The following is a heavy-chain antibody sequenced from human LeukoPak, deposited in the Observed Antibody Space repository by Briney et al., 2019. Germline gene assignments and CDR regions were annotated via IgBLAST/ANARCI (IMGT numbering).Heavy chain of an antibody. J-gene: IGHJ5*02. CDR3: ARDMGPYGGSPGAS. V-gene: IGHV3-74*01. D-gene: IGHD4-23*01. Sequence: GGSLRLSCAASGFTFSDYWMHWVRQAPGKGLVWVSRVATGGTGPSYADSVKGRFTISRDNAKNTLYLQMNRLSAEDTTVYFCARDMGPYGGSPGASWGQGTLVTVSS. CDR2: VATGGTGP. CDR1: GFTFSDYW.